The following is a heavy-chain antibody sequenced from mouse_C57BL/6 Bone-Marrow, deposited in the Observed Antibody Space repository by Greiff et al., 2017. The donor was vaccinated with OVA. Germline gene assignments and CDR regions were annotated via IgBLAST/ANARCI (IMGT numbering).Heavy chain of an antibody. CDR3: ARDEAPYYSNPDRFAY. CDR2: IHPNSGST. V-gene: IGHV1-64*01. J-gene: IGHJ3*01. CDR1: GYTFTSYW. D-gene: IGHD2-5*01. Sequence: QVQLQQPGAELVKPGASVKLSCKASGYTFTSYWMHWVKQRPGQGLEWIGMIHPNSGSTNYNEKFKSKATLTVDKSSSTAYMQLSSLTSEDSAVYYCARDEAPYYSNPDRFAYWGQGTLVTVSA.